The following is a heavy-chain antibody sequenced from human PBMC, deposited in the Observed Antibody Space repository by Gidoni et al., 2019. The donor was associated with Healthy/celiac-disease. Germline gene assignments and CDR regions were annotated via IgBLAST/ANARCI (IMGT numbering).Heavy chain of an antibody. CDR2: ISYDGSNN. J-gene: IGHJ6*02. V-gene: IGHV3-30*18. CDR1: GFTLSSCG. Sequence: QVQLVESGGGVVQPGRSLSLACADSGFTLSSCGMHWVRQAPGKGLEWVAVISYDGSNNYYADSVKGRFTISRDNSKNTLYLQMNSLRAEDTAVYYCAKDILAVLLWFGELSYGMDVWGQGTTVTVSS. CDR3: AKDILAVLLWFGELSYGMDV. D-gene: IGHD3-10*01.